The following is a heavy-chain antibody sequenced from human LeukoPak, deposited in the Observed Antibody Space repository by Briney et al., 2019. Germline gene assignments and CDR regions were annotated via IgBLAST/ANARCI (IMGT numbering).Heavy chain of an antibody. CDR3: ARAHNRGGDCYQFDY. Sequence: SETLSLTCTVSGGSISSYYWSWIRQPPGKGLEWIGYIYYSGSTNYNPSLKSRVTISVDTSRNQFSLKLSSVTAADTAVYYCARAHNRGGDCYQFDYWGQGTLVTVSS. D-gene: IGHD2-21*02. CDR1: GGSISSYY. J-gene: IGHJ4*02. V-gene: IGHV4-59*01. CDR2: IYYSGST.